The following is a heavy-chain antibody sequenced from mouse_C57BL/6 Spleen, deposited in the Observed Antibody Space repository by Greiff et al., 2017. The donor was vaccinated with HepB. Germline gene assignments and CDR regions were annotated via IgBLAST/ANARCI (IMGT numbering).Heavy chain of an antibody. CDR2: IYPSSGNT. CDR1: GYTFPSYG. CDR3: ARSKFITTVEGYFDV. Sequence: ESGAELARPGASVKLSCKASGYTFPSYGISWVKQRTGQGLEWLGEIYPSSGNTYYNEKFKGKATLTADKSSSTAYMELRSLTSEDSAVYFCARSKFITTVEGYFDVWGTGTTVTVSS. V-gene: IGHV1-81*01. J-gene: IGHJ1*03. D-gene: IGHD1-1*01.